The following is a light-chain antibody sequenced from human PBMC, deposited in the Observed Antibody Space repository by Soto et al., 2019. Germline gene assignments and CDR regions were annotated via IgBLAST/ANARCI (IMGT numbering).Light chain of an antibody. CDR3: QQYGGSPPFS. J-gene: IGKJ3*01. CDR2: GAS. Sequence: EIVMTQSPATLSVSPGERATLSCRASQSVSSNLAWYQQKPGQAPTLVIYGASARATGIPARFSGSGSGTEFTLTISSLQSEDFAVYYCQQYGGSPPFSFGPGTKVDIK. V-gene: IGKV3-15*01. CDR1: QSVSSN.